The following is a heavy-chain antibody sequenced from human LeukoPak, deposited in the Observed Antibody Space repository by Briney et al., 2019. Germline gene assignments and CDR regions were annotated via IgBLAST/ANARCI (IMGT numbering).Heavy chain of an antibody. CDR3: ARRNAAYYHQNSAYYLIDY. V-gene: IGHV3-33*01. Sequence: GGSLRLSCVASGFTFSSYGMHWVRQAPGKGLEWVAVIWYNGNNQYYADSVKGRFTISRDNSKNTLYLQMNSLRAEDTAVYFCARRNAAYYHQNSAYYLIDYWGQGTLVTVSS. J-gene: IGHJ4*02. CDR2: IWYNGNNQ. D-gene: IGHD3-22*01. CDR1: GFTFSSYG.